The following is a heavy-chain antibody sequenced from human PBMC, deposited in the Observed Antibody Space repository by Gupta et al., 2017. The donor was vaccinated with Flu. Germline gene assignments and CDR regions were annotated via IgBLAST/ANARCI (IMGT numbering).Heavy chain of an antibody. Sequence: QLQLQESGPGLVKPSETLSLTCTVSGGSISSSSYYWGWIRQPPGKGLEWIGSIYYSGSTYYNPSLKSRVTISVDTSKNQFSLKLSSVTAADTAVYYCAKGPIVVVPAAIYYYYYMDVWGKGTTVTVSS. V-gene: IGHV4-39*01. J-gene: IGHJ6*03. CDR2: IYYSGST. CDR1: GGSISSSSYY. CDR3: AKGPIVVVPAAIYYYYYMDV. D-gene: IGHD2-2*01.